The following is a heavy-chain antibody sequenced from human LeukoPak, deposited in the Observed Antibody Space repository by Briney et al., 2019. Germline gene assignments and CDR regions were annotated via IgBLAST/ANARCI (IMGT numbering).Heavy chain of an antibody. V-gene: IGHV3-30*18. CDR1: GFTFSSYG. D-gene: IGHD1-26*01. J-gene: IGHJ3*02. Sequence: GGSLRLSCAASGFTFSSYGMHWVRQAPGKGLEWVAVISYDGSNKYYADSVKGRFTISRDSSKNTLYLQMNSLRAEDTAVYYCAKDRPYSGSPQDAFDIWGQGTMVTVSS. CDR2: ISYDGSNK. CDR3: AKDRPYSGSPQDAFDI.